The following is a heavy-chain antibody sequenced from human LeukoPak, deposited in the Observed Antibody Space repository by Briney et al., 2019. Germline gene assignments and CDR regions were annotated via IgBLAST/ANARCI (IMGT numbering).Heavy chain of an antibody. CDR2: IIPISGTA. J-gene: IGHJ6*03. D-gene: IGHD2-15*01. CDR1: GGTFSSHA. Sequence: GASVKVSCKASGGTFSSHAIAWVRQAPGQGPEWMGGIIPISGTANYAQKFQGRVTITTDESTSTAYMELSSLRSEDTAVYYCASGWTDYYYYMDVWGKGTTVTVSS. CDR3: ASGWTDYYYYMDV. V-gene: IGHV1-69*05.